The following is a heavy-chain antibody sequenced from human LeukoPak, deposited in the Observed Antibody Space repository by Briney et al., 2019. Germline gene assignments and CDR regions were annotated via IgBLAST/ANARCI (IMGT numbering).Heavy chain of an antibody. D-gene: IGHD2-2*01. CDR2: ISSSSSYI. V-gene: IGHV3-21*04. Sequence: PGGSLRLSCAASGFTFSSYAMHWVRQAPGKGLEWVSSISSSSSYIYHADSVKGRFTFSRDNAKNSLYLQMNSLRAEDTALYYCARVPDCSSTSCYLYWSWGYYYYYMDVWGKGTTVTVSS. J-gene: IGHJ6*03. CDR1: GFTFSSYA. CDR3: ARVPDCSSTSCYLYWSWGYYYYYMDV.